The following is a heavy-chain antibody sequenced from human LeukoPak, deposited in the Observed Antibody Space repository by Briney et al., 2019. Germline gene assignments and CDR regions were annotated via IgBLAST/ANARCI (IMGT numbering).Heavy chain of an antibody. Sequence: ASVKVSCKASGYTFTGYYMHWVRQAPGQGLEWMGWINPNSGGTNYAQKFQGRVTMTRDTSISTAYMELSRLRSDDTAVYYCARDGSSVLRYSDATPYFDYWGQGTLVTVSS. CDR1: GYTFTGYY. D-gene: IGHD3-9*01. J-gene: IGHJ4*02. V-gene: IGHV1-2*02. CDR3: ARDGSSVLRYSDATPYFDY. CDR2: INPNSGGT.